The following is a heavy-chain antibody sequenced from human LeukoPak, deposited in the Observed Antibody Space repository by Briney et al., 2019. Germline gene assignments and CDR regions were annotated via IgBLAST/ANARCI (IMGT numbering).Heavy chain of an antibody. CDR1: GGSISSYY. CDR2: TYYSGST. Sequence: SETLSLTCTVSGGSISSYYWSWIRQPPGKGLEWIGDTYYSGSTNYNPSLKSRVTISVDTSKNQFSLRLSSVTAADTAVYYSARLASGSYGPLTPFDYWGQGTLVTVSS. J-gene: IGHJ4*02. D-gene: IGHD1-26*01. V-gene: IGHV4-59*08. CDR3: ARLASGSYGPLTPFDY.